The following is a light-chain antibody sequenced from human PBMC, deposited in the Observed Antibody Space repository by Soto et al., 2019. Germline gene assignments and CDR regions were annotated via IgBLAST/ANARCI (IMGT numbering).Light chain of an antibody. J-gene: IGLJ1*01. Sequence: QSALTQPASVSGAPGQSITISCTGISSDAGGYNYVSWYQQHPGKAPKLMIYDVSNRPSGVSNRFSGSKSGNTASLTISGLQAEDEDDYYCSSYTSSSTYVFGTGTKLTVL. CDR2: DVS. CDR3: SSYTSSSTYV. CDR1: SSDAGGYNY. V-gene: IGLV2-14*01.